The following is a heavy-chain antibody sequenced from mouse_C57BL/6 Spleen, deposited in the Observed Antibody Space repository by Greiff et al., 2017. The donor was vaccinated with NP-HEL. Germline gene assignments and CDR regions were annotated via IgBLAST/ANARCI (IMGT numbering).Heavy chain of an antibody. J-gene: IGHJ3*01. CDR3: ARWGDGYNPAWFAY. CDR1: GYTFTSYW. Sequence: VQLQQPGTELVKPGASVKLSCKASGYTFTSYWMHWVRQRPGQGLEWIGNINHNNGGTNDNEKFKSKATLTVDKSSSTAYIQLSSVTSVDSAVYYGARWGDGYNPAWFAYWGQGTLVTVAA. V-gene: IGHV1-53*01. D-gene: IGHD2-3*01. CDR2: INHNNGGT.